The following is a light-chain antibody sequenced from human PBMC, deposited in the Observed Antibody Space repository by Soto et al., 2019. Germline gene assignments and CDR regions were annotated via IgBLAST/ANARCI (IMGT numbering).Light chain of an antibody. Sequence: QSALTQPPSVSGSPGQSVTISCTGTSSDVGSYNRVCWYQQPPGTAPKLIIYEVSNRPSGVPDRFSGSKSGNTASLTISGLQAEDEADYYCNVYKSSSNYVFGTGTKVTVL. CDR3: NVYKSSSNYV. V-gene: IGLV2-18*01. J-gene: IGLJ1*01. CDR2: EVS. CDR1: SSDVGSYNR.